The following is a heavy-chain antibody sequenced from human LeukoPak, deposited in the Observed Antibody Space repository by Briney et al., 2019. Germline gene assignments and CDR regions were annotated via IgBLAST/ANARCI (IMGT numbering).Heavy chain of an antibody. CDR3: ARDWNDFWSGYLPPCY. J-gene: IGHJ4*02. CDR2: IWYDGSNK. CDR1: GFTFSSYG. V-gene: IGHV3-33*01. Sequence: GGSLRLSCAASGFTFSSYGMHWVRQAPGKGLEWVAVIWYDGSNKYYADSVKGRFTISRDNSKNTLYLQMNSLRAEDTALYYCARDWNDFWSGYLPPCYWGQGTLVTVSS. D-gene: IGHD3-3*01.